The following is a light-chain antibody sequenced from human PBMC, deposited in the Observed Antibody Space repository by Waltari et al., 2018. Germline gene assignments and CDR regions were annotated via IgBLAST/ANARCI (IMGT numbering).Light chain of an antibody. CDR2: WGA. Sequence: DIVLTQSQDSLAVSLGERATINCTSSQSVLYSPNNKNYLGWFQQKAGQPPKLLIYWGAMREYGVPDRFSGSGSGTDFTLTISSLQAEDVAVYYCQQYHSVPRTFGQGTKVEI. V-gene: IGKV4-1*01. CDR3: QQYHSVPRT. CDR1: QSVLYSPNNKNY. J-gene: IGKJ1*01.